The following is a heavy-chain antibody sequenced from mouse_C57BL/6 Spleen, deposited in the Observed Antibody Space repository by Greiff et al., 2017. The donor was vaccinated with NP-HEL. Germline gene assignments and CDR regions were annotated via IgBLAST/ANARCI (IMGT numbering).Heavy chain of an antibody. CDR1: GFNIKDDY. D-gene: IGHD1-1*01. Sequence: VQLQQSGAELVRPGASVKLSCTASGFNIKDDYMHWVKQRPEQGLEWIGWIDPENGDTEYASKFQGKATITADTSSNTAYLQLSSLTSEDTAVYYGTTLDYGSSSGAYWGQGTLVTVSA. J-gene: IGHJ3*01. CDR3: TTLDYGSSSGAY. CDR2: IDPENGDT. V-gene: IGHV14-4*01.